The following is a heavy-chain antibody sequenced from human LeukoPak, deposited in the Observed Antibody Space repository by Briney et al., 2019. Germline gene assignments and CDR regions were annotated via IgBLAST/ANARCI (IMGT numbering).Heavy chain of an antibody. CDR3: ARHDQLGELALSIIY. Sequence: GESLKISCKGSGYSFPTYWIGWVRQMPGKGLEWMGIIYPGDSEIKYSPSFQGQVTISADKSLSTAYLQWNSLKASDSAMYYCARHDQLGELALSIIYWGQGTPVTVSS. CDR2: IYPGDSEI. D-gene: IGHD3-16*01. J-gene: IGHJ4*02. CDR1: GYSFPTYW. V-gene: IGHV5-51*01.